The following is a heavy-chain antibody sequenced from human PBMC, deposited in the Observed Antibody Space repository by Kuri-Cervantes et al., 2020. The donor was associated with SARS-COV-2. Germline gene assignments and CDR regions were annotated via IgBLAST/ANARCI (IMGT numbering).Heavy chain of an antibody. J-gene: IGHJ6*02. D-gene: IGHD2-2*01. CDR2: IYYSGSV. CDR3: ARSAAAFYGMDV. V-gene: IGHV4-61*01. Sequence: SETLSLTCTVSGGSVSSGSYYWTWIRQPPGKGLEWIGHIYYSGSVNYNPSLMSRLTISVDKSKNQVSLKLTSVTAADTAVYYCARSAAAFYGMDVWGQGTTVTVSS. CDR1: GGSVSSGSYY.